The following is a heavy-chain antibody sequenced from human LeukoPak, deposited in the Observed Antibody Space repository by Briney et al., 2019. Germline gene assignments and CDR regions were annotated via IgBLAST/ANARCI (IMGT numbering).Heavy chain of an antibody. V-gene: IGHV3-11*01. Sequence: GGSLRLSCAASGFTFSDYYMSWIRQAPGKGLEWVSYISNSGGATNYGDSVRGRFTISRDNSKNSLYLEMNSLRAEGTAIYFCARESYYGSGTYFNFDSWGQGILVTVSS. D-gene: IGHD3-10*01. J-gene: IGHJ4*02. CDR3: ARESYYGSGTYFNFDS. CDR1: GFTFSDYY. CDR2: ISNSGGAT.